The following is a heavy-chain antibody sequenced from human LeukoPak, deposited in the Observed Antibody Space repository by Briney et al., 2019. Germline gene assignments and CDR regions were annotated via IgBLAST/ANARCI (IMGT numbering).Heavy chain of an antibody. CDR1: GFTFSSYS. Sequence: GGFLRLSCAASGFTFSSYSMNWVRQAPGKGLEWVSSISSSSSYIYYADSVKGRFTISRDNAKNSLYLQMNSLRAEDTAVYYCARAPDRIPGGSYFDYWGQGTLVTVSS. V-gene: IGHV3-21*01. J-gene: IGHJ4*02. CDR2: ISSSSSYI. CDR3: ARAPDRIPGGSYFDY. D-gene: IGHD3-16*01.